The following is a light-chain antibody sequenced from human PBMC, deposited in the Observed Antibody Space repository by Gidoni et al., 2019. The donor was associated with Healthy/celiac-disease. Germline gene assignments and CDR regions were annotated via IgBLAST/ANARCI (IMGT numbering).Light chain of an antibody. CDR2: AAS. V-gene: IGKV1-39*01. CDR3: QQSNSTPPT. CDR1: QSISSY. J-gene: IGKJ1*01. Sequence: DIQMTQSPSSLSASVGDRVIITCRASQSISSYLNWYQQKPGKAPKLLIYAASSLQSGVPSRFSGSGSGTDFTLTISSLQPEDFATYYCQQSNSTPPTFXQXTKVEIK.